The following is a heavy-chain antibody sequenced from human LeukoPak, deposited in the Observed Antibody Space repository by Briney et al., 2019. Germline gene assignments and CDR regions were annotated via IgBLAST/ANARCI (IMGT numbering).Heavy chain of an antibody. CDR3: ARDAYSSFFHFDY. CDR1: GGTFSSYA. V-gene: IGHV1-69*13. J-gene: IGHJ4*02. D-gene: IGHD5-12*01. Sequence: GASVKVSCKASGGTFSSYAISWVRQAPGQGLEWMGGIIPIFGTANYAQKFQGRVTITADESTSTAYMELSSLRSDDTAVYYCARDAYSSFFHFDYWGQGTLVTVSS. CDR2: IIPIFGTA.